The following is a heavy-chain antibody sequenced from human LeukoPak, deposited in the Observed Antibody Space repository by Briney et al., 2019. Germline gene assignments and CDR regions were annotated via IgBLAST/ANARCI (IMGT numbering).Heavy chain of an antibody. J-gene: IGHJ6*02. Sequence: ASVKVSCKASGYTFTSYDINWMRQTTGQGLEWMGWMDPNSGNTGYAQKFQGRVTMTRNTSISTAYMELSSLGSEDTAVYYCARVDSSGWYPYYYYGMDVWGQGTTVTVSS. D-gene: IGHD6-19*01. CDR1: GYTFTSYD. CDR3: ARVDSSGWYPYYYYGMDV. V-gene: IGHV1-8*01. CDR2: MDPNSGNT.